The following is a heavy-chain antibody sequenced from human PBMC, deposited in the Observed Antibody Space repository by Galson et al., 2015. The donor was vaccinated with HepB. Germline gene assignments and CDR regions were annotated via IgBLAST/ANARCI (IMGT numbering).Heavy chain of an antibody. J-gene: IGHJ3*02. CDR3: ARDPSMWSDRPPGGGRRYQLLIGDDDAFDI. CDR2: INPNSGGT. CDR1: GYTFTGYY. V-gene: IGHV1-2*02. Sequence: SVKVSCKASGYTFTGYYMHWVRQAPGQGLEWMGWINPNSGGTNYAQKFQGRVTMTRDTSISTAYMELSRLRSDDTAVYYCARDPSMWSDRPPGGGRRYQLLIGDDDAFDIWGQGTMVTVSS. D-gene: IGHD2-2*01.